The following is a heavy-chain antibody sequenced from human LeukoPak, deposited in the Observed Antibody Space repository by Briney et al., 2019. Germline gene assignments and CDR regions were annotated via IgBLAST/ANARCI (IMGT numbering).Heavy chain of an antibody. J-gene: IGHJ4*02. D-gene: IGHD2-21*02. CDR2: MYYSGTT. CDR3: ARLPMAVTPHVDY. Sequence: PWGSLRLSCAASGFTFSDYYMSWIRQSPGKGLEWIGFMYYSGTTNYNPSLKSRVTISLGMSKNQFSLKLSSVTAADTAVYYCARLPMAVTPHVDYWGQGTLVTVSS. CDR1: GFTFSDYY. V-gene: IGHV4-59*01.